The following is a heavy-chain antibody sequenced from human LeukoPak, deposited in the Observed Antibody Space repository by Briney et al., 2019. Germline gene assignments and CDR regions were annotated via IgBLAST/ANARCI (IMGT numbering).Heavy chain of an antibody. CDR1: GFTFSSYA. CDR3: VRGLSGVSSWYFDL. D-gene: IGHD7-27*01. V-gene: IGHV3-23*01. Sequence: GGSLRLSCAASGFTFSSYAMSWVRQAPGKGLEWVSAISGSGGSTYYADSVKGRFTISRDNSKNTLYLQMNSLRAEDTALYYCVRGLSGVSSWYFDLWGRGTLVSVSS. CDR2: ISGSGGST. J-gene: IGHJ2*01.